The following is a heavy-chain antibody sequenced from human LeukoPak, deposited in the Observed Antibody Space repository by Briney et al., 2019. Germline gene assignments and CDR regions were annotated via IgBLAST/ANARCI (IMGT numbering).Heavy chain of an antibody. CDR3: AREGYYYDSSGYHLDAFDI. CDR1: GXXFSSYA. J-gene: IGHJ3*02. CDR2: IXXXLGIA. D-gene: IGHD3-22*01. V-gene: IGHV1-69*10. Sequence: GASVKVSCKASGXXFSSYAISWVRQAXXXXXXXXXXIXXXLGIANYAQKFQGRVTITADKSTSTAYMELSSLRSEDTAVYYCAREGYYYDSSGYHLDAFDIWGQGTMVTVSS.